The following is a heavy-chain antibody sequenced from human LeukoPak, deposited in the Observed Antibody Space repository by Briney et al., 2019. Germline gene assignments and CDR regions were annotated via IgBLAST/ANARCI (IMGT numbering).Heavy chain of an antibody. J-gene: IGHJ4*02. CDR3: ARAKYYDFWSGYYNFDY. D-gene: IGHD3-3*01. Sequence: GASVKVSCKASGYTFTGYYMHWVRQAPGQGLEWMGWINPNSGGTNYAQKFQGRVTITRNTSISTAYMELSSLRSEDTAVYYCARAKYYDFWSGYYNFDYWGQGTLVTVSS. V-gene: IGHV1-2*02. CDR1: GYTFTGYY. CDR2: INPNSGGT.